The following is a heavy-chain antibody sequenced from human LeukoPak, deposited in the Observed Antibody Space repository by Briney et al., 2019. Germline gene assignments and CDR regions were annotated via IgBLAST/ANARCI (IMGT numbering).Heavy chain of an antibody. V-gene: IGHV3-48*04. J-gene: IGHJ3*02. Sequence: GGSLRLSCAASGFTFSTYTMNWVRQAPGKGLEWVSYISSGSLTIYYADSVKGRFTISRDNAKNSLYLQMNSLRAEDTSVYYCARTYCSGGTCYLGDAFDIWGQGTMVTVSS. CDR2: ISSGSLTI. D-gene: IGHD2-15*01. CDR1: GFTFSTYT. CDR3: ARTYCSGGTCYLGDAFDI.